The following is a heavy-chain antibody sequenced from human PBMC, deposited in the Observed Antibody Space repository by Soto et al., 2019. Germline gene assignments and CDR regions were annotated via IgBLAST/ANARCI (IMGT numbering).Heavy chain of an antibody. Sequence: GGSLRLSCAASGFSISHYGVTWVRQAPGKGLEWVSGFSGSGGGTFYADSVKGRFTISREYSTNTVYLQMNSLRVEDTAVYYCARAAWDCTSASCLINHWGQGALVTVSS. CDR1: GFSISHYG. D-gene: IGHD2-2*01. CDR2: FSGSGGGT. CDR3: ARAAWDCTSASCLINH. J-gene: IGHJ5*02. V-gene: IGHV3-23*01.